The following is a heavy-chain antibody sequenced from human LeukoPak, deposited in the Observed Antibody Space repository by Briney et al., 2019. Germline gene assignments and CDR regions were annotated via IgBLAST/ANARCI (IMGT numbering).Heavy chain of an antibody. Sequence: SETLSLTCTVSGGSISSYYWSWIRQPPGKGLEWIGYIYTSGSTNYNPSLKSRVTISVDTPKNQFSLKLSSVTAADTAVYYCARSGSSSSLRFDPWGQGTLVTVSS. CDR1: GGSISSYY. CDR3: ARSGSSSSLRFDP. J-gene: IGHJ5*02. V-gene: IGHV4-4*09. D-gene: IGHD6-6*01. CDR2: IYTSGST.